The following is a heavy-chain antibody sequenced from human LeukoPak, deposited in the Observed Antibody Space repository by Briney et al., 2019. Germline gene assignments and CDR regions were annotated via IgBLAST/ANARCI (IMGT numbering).Heavy chain of an antibody. D-gene: IGHD5-12*01. CDR3: ARPLGLFDGGGYSY. J-gene: IGHJ4*02. V-gene: IGHV4-59*12. CDR2: IYYSGST. Sequence: PSETLSLTCTVSGGSISSYYWSWIRQPPGKGLEWIGYIYYSGSTNYNPSLKSRVTISVDTSKNQFSLRLSSVTAADTAVYHCARPLGLFDGGGYSYWGQGTLVTVSS. CDR1: GGSISSYY.